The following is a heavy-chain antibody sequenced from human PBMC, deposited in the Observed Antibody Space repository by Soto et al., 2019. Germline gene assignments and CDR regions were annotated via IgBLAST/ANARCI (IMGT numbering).Heavy chain of an antibody. CDR3: ARWNYYSSGWYDFDY. Sequence: QVQLQESGPGLVKPSGTLSLTCAVSGGSISSSNWWSWVRQPPGKGLEWIGEIYHSGSTNYNPSLKRHVTISVDNSKNKFYLKLSSVTAAGTAVYYCARWNYYSSGWYDFDYWGQGTLVTNSS. CDR2: IYHSGST. CDR1: GGSISSSNW. D-gene: IGHD6-19*01. V-gene: IGHV4-4*02. J-gene: IGHJ4*02.